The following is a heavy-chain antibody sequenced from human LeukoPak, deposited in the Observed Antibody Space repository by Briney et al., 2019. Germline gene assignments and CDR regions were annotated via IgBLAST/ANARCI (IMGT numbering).Heavy chain of an antibody. CDR3: AKSREYSSRRVYFDY. J-gene: IGHJ4*02. Sequence: GGSLRLSCAASGFTFSNYAMSWVRQAPGKGLEWVSATSGSGGSTYYADSVEGRFAISRDNSKNTLYLQMNSLRAQDTAIYYCAKSREYSSRRVYFDYWGQGTLVTVSS. CDR2: TSGSGGST. CDR1: GFTFSNYA. D-gene: IGHD6-6*01. V-gene: IGHV3-23*01.